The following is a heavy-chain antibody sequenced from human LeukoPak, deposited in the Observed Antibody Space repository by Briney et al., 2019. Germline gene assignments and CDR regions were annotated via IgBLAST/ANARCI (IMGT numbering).Heavy chain of an antibody. CDR3: ARAYCSSTSCYPHDAFDI. J-gene: IGHJ3*02. CDR2: ISWNSGSI. D-gene: IGHD2-2*01. V-gene: IGHV3-9*01. CDR1: GFTFDDYA. Sequence: GGSLRLSCAASGFTFDDYAMHWVRQAPGKGLEWVSGISWNSGSIGYADSVKGRFTISRDNSKNTLYLQMNSLRAEDTAVYYCARAYCSSTSCYPHDAFDIWGQGTMVTVSS.